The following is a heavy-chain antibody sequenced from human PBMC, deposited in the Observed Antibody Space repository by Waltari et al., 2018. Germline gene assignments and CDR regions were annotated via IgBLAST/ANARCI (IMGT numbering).Heavy chain of an antibody. Sequence: DGGSSGYADSVNVRWTISRDNAKNTLYRQMNSLRAEDTAVYYCVREPFRISKAAGDSWGQGTLFTVSS. CDR3: VREPFRISKAAGDS. CDR2: DGGSS. J-gene: IGHJ5*01. D-gene: IGHD6-25*01. V-gene: IGHV3-74*01.